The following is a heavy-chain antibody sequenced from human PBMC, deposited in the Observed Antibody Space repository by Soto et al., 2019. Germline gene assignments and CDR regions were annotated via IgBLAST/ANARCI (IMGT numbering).Heavy chain of an antibody. V-gene: IGHV1-69*12. CDR3: ARDQESGCVIKRLSFYNMDV. CDR2: IIPIFGTA. J-gene: IGHJ6*02. Sequence: QVQLVQSGAEVKKPGSSVKVSCKASGGTFSSYAISWVRQAPGQGLEWMGGIIPIFGTANYTQKFQGRVTITVDESTSTAYLELSSLRSEDTAVYYCARDQESGCVIKRLSFYNMDVWGQGTTVTGSS. D-gene: IGHD6-19*01. CDR1: GGTFSSYA.